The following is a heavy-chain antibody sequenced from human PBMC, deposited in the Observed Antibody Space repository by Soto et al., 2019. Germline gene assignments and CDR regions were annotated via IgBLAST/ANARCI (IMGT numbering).Heavy chain of an antibody. D-gene: IGHD6-6*01. V-gene: IGHV3-11*06. CDR3: ARVIIAARTYGMDV. CDR1: GFTFSDYY. J-gene: IGHJ6*02. Sequence: GGSLRLSCAASGFTFSDYYMSWIRQAPGKGLEWVSYISSSSSYTNYADSVKGRFTISRDNAKNSLYLQMNSLRAEDTAVYYCARVIIAARTYGMDVWGQGTTVTVSS. CDR2: ISSSSSYT.